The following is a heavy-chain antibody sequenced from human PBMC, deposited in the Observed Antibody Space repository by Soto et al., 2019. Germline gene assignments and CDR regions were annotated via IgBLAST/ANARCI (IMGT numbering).Heavy chain of an antibody. Sequence: QVQLVESGGGLVPPGGSLELPGEGFGFTSGDSSLIGTRQPPGKGLEWLSYISPGSRYPAYADSVKGRFTIPRDNAKRSLYLQMMSLTAEDTAIYYCVRGGGGGLFDPWGQGTMVTVSS. CDR1: GFTSGDSS. CDR2: ISPGSRYP. D-gene: IGHD2-15*01. CDR3: VRGGGGGLFDP. J-gene: IGHJ5*02. V-gene: IGHV3-11*06.